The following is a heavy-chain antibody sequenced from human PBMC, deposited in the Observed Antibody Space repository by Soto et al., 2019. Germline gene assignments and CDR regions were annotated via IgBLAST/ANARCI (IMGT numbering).Heavy chain of an antibody. CDR3: ARDLYSSSAPFDY. CDR1: GFTFSSYA. J-gene: IGHJ4*02. Sequence: PGGSLRLSCAASGFTFSSYAMHWVRQAPGKGLEWVAVISYDGSNKYYADSVKGRFTISRDNSKNTLDLQMNSLRAEDTAVYYCARDLYSSSAPFDYWGQGTLVTVSS. D-gene: IGHD6-6*01. CDR2: ISYDGSNK. V-gene: IGHV3-30-3*01.